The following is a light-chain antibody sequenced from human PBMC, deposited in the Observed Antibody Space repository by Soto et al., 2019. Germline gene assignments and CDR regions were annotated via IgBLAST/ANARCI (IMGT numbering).Light chain of an antibody. J-gene: IGKJ2*01. CDR2: DAS. CDR3: QQYYSDYT. V-gene: IGKV1-5*01. CDR1: QSISTS. Sequence: DIQMTQSPSTLSASVGDRVTITCRASQSISTSLAWYQHKPGKAPKFLIYDASSLESGVPSRFSGSGSGTEFTLTISSLQPDDFASYYCQQYYSDYTFGQGTKLEIK.